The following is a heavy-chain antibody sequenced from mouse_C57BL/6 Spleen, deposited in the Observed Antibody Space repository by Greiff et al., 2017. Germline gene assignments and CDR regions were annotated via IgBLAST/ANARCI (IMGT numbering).Heavy chain of an antibody. CDR1: GYTFTDYN. CDR3: ARGYYGSSFDY. J-gene: IGHJ2*01. D-gene: IGHD1-1*01. Sequence: VQLQQSGPELVKPGASVKMSCKASGYTFTDYNMHWVKQSHGKSLEWIGYINPNNGGTSYNQKFKGKATLTVNKSSSTAYMALRSLTSEDSAVYDCARGYYGSSFDYWGQGTTLTVSS. CDR2: INPNNGGT. V-gene: IGHV1-22*01.